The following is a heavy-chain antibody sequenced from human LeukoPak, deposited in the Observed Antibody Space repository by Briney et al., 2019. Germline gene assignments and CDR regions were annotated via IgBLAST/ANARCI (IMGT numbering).Heavy chain of an antibody. CDR1: GASISSPFW. V-gene: IGHV4-4*02. J-gene: IGHJ4*02. D-gene: IGHD5-12*01. CDR3: ARLAAKWPDY. CDR2: IYQSGSP. Sequence: SETLSLTCAVSGASISSPFWWSWVRQTPGKGLEWIGEIYQSGSPNYNPSLKSRVTLSVDKSKNLVFLRLMSVTAADTAVYYCARLAAKWPDYWGQGTLVTVSS.